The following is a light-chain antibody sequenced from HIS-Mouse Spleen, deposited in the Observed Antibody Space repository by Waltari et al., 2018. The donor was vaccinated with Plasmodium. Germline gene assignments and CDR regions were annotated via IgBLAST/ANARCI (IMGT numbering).Light chain of an antibody. J-gene: IGLJ2*01. Sequence: QSALTQPASVSGSPGQSITISCTGTSSDVGSYKLVSWYQQHPGKAPKLMIYEGSKRPSGVSNRFSGSKSGNTASLTISGLQAEDEADYYCCSYAGSSTFVVFGGGTKRTVL. CDR1: SSDVGSYKL. CDR3: CSYAGSSTFVV. CDR2: EGS. V-gene: IGLV2-23*03.